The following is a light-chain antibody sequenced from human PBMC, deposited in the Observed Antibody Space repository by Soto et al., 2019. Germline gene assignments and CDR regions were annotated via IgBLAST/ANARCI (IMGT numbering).Light chain of an antibody. CDR3: HQRYAWPPIT. CDR2: DAS. J-gene: IGKJ5*01. CDR1: RSVRSY. Sequence: EIVLTQSPATLSLSPGERATLSCRASRSVRSYLAWYQQKPGQAPRLLIYDASNRAAGIPARFSGSGSETDFTLTIRNLEPEDFAVYYCHQRYAWPPITFGQGTRLEIK. V-gene: IGKV3-11*01.